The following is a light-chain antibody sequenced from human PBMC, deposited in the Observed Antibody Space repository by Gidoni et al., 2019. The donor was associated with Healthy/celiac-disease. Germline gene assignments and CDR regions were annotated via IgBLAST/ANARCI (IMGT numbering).Light chain of an antibody. V-gene: IGKV3-20*01. J-gene: IGKJ1*01. Sequence: ELVLTQSPGTLSLSPGERATLSCRASPSVSSSYLACYQQKPGQAPSLLIYGASSRATCIPDRFSGSGSGTDFTLTISRLEPEDFAVYYCQQYGSSPKTFGQGTKVEIK. CDR1: PSVSSSY. CDR3: QQYGSSPKT. CDR2: GAS.